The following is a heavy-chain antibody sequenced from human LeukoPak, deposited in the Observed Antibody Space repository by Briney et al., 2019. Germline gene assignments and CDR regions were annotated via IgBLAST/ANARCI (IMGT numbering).Heavy chain of an antibody. CDR3: ARGRHIVVVPAASFDY. V-gene: IGHV4-34*01. CDR1: GGSFSGYY. CDR2: INHSGST. Sequence: SETLSLTCAVYGGSFSGYYWSWIRQPPGKGLEWIGEINHSGSTNYNPSLKSRVTISVGTSKNQFSLKLSSVTAADTAVYYCARGRHIVVVPAASFDYWGQGTLVTVSS. J-gene: IGHJ4*02. D-gene: IGHD2-2*01.